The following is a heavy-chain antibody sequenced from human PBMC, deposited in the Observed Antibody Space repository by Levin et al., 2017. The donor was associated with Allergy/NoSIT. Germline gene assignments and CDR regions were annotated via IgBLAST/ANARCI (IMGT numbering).Heavy chain of an antibody. Sequence: GGSLRLSCAASGFTVSSNYMSCVRQAPGKGLEWVSVIYSGGSTYYADSVKGRFTISRDNSKNTLYLQMNSLRAEDTAVYYCARGPGQYSSSSRGPYWGQGTLVTVSS. CDR2: IYSGGST. V-gene: IGHV3-53*01. CDR3: ARGPGQYSSSSRGPY. D-gene: IGHD6-6*01. CDR1: GFTVSSNY. J-gene: IGHJ4*02.